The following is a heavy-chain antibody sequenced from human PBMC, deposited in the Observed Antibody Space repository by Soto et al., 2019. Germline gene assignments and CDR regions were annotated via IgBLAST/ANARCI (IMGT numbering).Heavy chain of an antibody. J-gene: IGHJ5*02. Sequence: EHLVQSGGGVVQPGGSLRLSCAASGFTFSSYGMHWVRQAPGKGLEWVANIKQDGSEKYYVDSVKGRFTISRDNAKNSLYLQMNSLRAEDTAVYYCARAPIEGWFDPWGQGTLVTVSS. CDR2: IKQDGSEK. CDR3: ARAPIEGWFDP. CDR1: GFTFSSYG. V-gene: IGHV3-7*03.